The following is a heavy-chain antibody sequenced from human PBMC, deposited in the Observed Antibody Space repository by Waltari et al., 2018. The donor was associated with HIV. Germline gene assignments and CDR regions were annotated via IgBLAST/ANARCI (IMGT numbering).Heavy chain of an antibody. J-gene: IGHJ4*02. CDR2: ISRDSRYI. CDR1: GFSFSYYS. Sequence: DVQLVESGGGLVKPGGSLRLACAGPGFSFSYYSMTWVRQAPGKGLEWVSSISRDSRYIYYANSVKGRFTISRDNARNSLFLQMNSLRADDTAVYYCVRGGEGTYGDYWGQGTLVTVSS. CDR3: VRGGEGTYGDY. V-gene: IGHV3-21*01. D-gene: IGHD3-16*01.